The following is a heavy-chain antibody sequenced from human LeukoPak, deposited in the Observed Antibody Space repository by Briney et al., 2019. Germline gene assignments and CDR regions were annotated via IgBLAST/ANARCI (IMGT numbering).Heavy chain of an antibody. J-gene: IGHJ4*02. CDR2: IYYSGST. Sequence: PSETLSLTCAVSGGSISSGGYSWSWIRQPPGKGLEWIGYIYYSGSTYYNPSLKSRVTISVGTSKNQFSLALSSVTAADTAVYYCARVGSGRYNYGYSLVYWGQGTLVTVSS. CDR1: GGSISSGGYS. V-gene: IGHV4-30-4*07. D-gene: IGHD5-18*01. CDR3: ARVGSGRYNYGYSLVY.